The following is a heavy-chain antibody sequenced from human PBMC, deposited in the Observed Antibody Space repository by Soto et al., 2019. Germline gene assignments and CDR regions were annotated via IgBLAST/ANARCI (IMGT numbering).Heavy chain of an antibody. CDR3: ARDTGYDHDAFDI. D-gene: IGHD5-12*01. J-gene: IGHJ3*02. CDR2: INPTGSMT. V-gene: IGHV1-46*01. CDR1: GYSFITSYH. Sequence: QVQLVQSGAEVKKPGASVKVSCKASGYSFITSYHMHWVRQAPGQGLEGMGIINPTGSMTRYSQKFQGRLTMTRDTSTATDYMELSNLTSEDTAVYFCARDTGYDHDAFDIWGQGTRVTVSS.